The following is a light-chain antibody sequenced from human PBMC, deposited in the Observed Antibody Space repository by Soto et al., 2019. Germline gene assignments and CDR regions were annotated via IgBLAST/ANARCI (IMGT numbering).Light chain of an antibody. V-gene: IGKV1-33*01. Sequence: DIQMTQSPSSLSASVGDRVTIACRATQGIHSYLAWYQQKPGKAPKLLIFDASNLETGVPSRFSGSGSGTDFTFTISSLQPEDIATYYCQQYANLPLTFGGGTKVDIK. CDR3: QQYANLPLT. CDR1: QGIHSY. J-gene: IGKJ4*01. CDR2: DAS.